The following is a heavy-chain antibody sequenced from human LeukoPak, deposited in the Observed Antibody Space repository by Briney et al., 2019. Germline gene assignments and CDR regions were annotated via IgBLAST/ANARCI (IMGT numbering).Heavy chain of an antibody. D-gene: IGHD1-1*01. J-gene: IGHJ4*02. CDR2: VYGGGSI. V-gene: IGHV4-59*08. CDR1: GGSISGYY. CDR3: ARATWTNFYFDH. Sequence: PSETLSLTCTVSGGSISGYYWGRIRQPPGKGLEWIGYVYGGGSINYNPSLRSRVTISEDTSKNQFSLKVTSVTAADTAVYYCARATWTNFYFDHWGQGALVTVSS.